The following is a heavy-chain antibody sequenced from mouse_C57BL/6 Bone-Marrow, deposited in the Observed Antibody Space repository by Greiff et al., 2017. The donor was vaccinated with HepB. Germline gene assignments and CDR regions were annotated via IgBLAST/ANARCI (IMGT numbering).Heavy chain of an antibody. CDR1: GFTFSDYY. J-gene: IGHJ2*01. CDR2: INYDGSST. CDR3: ARAWVFDY. D-gene: IGHD4-1*01. Sequence: EVQVVESEGGLVQPGSSMKLSCTASGFTFSDYYMAWVRQVPEKGLEWVANINYDGSSTYYLDSLKSRFIISRDNAKNILYLQMSSLKSEDTATYYCARAWVFDYWGQGTTLTVSS. V-gene: IGHV5-16*01.